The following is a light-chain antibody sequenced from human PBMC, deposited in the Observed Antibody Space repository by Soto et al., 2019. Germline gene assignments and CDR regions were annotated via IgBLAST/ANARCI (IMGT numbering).Light chain of an antibody. CDR2: GAS. Sequence: MVLAQSPGTLSLSPGERATLSCRASQSVHSNFLAWYQHKPGQAPMLLIYGASSRATGIPDRFNGSVSGRDFTLTICRLEPEDFAVYDCQQYGSSPQITFGQGTRLEIK. CDR3: QQYGSSPQIT. CDR1: QSVHSNF. V-gene: IGKV3-20*01. J-gene: IGKJ5*01.